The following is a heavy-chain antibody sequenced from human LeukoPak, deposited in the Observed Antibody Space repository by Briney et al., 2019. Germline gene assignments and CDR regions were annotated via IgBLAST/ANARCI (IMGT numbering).Heavy chain of an antibody. J-gene: IGHJ4*02. Sequence: PGGSLRLSCAASGFTFSSYSMNWVRQAPGKGLEWVSSISSSSSYIYYADSVKGRFTISRDNAKNSLYLQMNSLRAEDTAVYYCARGPKYSGYATYTFDYWGQGTLVTVSS. V-gene: IGHV3-21*01. CDR3: ARGPKYSGYATYTFDY. CDR1: GFTFSSYS. CDR2: ISSSSSYI. D-gene: IGHD5-12*01.